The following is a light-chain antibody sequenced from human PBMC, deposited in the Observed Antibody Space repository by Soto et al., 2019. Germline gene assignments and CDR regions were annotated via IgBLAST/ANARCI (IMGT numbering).Light chain of an antibody. V-gene: IGKV3-15*01. Sequence: EIIMTQSPATLSVSPGERATLSCRASQRVSSNLAWYQQKPGQPPRLLIYGASTRATDIPARFSGSGSETEFTLTISSLQSEDSAVYFCQQYNSWPSGTFGQGTRLEIK. J-gene: IGKJ5*01. CDR1: QRVSSN. CDR3: QQYNSWPSGT. CDR2: GAS.